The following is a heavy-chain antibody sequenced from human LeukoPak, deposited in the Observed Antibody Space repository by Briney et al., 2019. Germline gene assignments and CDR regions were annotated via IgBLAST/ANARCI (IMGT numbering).Heavy chain of an antibody. CDR3: ARGYDSSAYYPFNY. J-gene: IGHJ4*02. Sequence: SETLSLTCVVSGGSLSTHHWSWIRQSPGRGLEWIGYISDSGSTNYNPSLKSRVTISVDTSKNQFSLMLSSVTAADTAVYYCARGYDSSAYYPFNYWGRGTLVTVSS. CDR1: GGSLSTHH. CDR2: ISDSGST. V-gene: IGHV4-59*11. D-gene: IGHD3-22*01.